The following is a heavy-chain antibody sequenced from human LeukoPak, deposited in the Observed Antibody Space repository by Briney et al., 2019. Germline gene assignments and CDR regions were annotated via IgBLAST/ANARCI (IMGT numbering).Heavy chain of an antibody. J-gene: IGHJ6*03. CDR1: GYSISSGYY. CDR3: ARVEIYYYYMDV. D-gene: IGHD3-3*01. CDR2: IYYSGNT. V-gene: IGHV4-61*01. Sequence: PSETLSLTCTVSGYSISSGYYWGWIRQPPGKGLEWIGYIYYSGNTNYNPSLKSRVTISIDTSKNQFSLKLSSVTAADTAVYYCARVEIYYYYMDVWGKGTTVTVSS.